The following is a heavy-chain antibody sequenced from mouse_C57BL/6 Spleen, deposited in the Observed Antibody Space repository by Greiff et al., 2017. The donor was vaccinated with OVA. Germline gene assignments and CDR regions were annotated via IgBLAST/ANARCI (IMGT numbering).Heavy chain of an antibody. V-gene: IGHV1-59*01. J-gene: IGHJ4*01. CDR3: ARGDCYARDY. CDR2: IDPSDSYT. Sequence: VQLQQPGAELVRPGTSVKLSCKASGYTFTSYWMHWVKQRPGQGLEWIGVIDPSDSYTNYTQKFKVKSPLTVATSSSPAYMQLSSLTSEDAAGYYCARGDCYARDYWGQGTQVTVSP. CDR1: GYTFTSYW.